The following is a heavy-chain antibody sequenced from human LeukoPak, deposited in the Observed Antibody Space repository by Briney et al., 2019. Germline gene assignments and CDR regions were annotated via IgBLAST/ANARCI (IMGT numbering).Heavy chain of an antibody. CDR2: ISGTGNAI. CDR3: ARESPGGY. J-gene: IGHJ4*02. D-gene: IGHD3-10*01. Sequence: GGSLSLSCAASGFTFSTYGMNWFRQAPERGLEWVSYISGTGNAIYYADSVKGRFTISRDNAKDSLYLQMNSVRVEDTAVYYCARESPGGYWGQGTLVTVSS. CDR1: GFTFSTYG. V-gene: IGHV3-48*03.